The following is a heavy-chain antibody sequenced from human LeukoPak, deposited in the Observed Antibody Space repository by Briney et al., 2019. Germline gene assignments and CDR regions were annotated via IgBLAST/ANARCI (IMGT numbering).Heavy chain of an antibody. Sequence: PGGSLSLSCEASGFTFSSYAMSWVRQAPGKGLKWASAISGSGGSTYYADSVKGRFTISRDNSKNTLYLQMNSLRAEDTAVYYCAKGSAAAGTGIDPWGQGTLVTVSS. V-gene: IGHV3-23*01. D-gene: IGHD6-13*01. CDR3: AKGSAAAGTGIDP. CDR1: GFTFSSYA. J-gene: IGHJ5*02. CDR2: ISGSGGST.